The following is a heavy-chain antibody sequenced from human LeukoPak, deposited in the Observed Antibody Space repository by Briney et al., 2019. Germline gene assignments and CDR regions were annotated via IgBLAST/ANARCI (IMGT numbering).Heavy chain of an antibody. CDR2: IYYSGST. J-gene: IGHJ4*02. V-gene: IGHV4-59*12. D-gene: IGHD6-13*01. CDR3: ARDRAAAGNFDY. Sequence: SETLSLTRTVSGGSISSYYWSWIRQPPGKGLEWIGYIYYSGSTNYNPSLKSRVTISVDKSKNQFSLKLSSVTAADTAVYYCARDRAAAGNFDYWGQGTLVTVSS. CDR1: GGSISSYY.